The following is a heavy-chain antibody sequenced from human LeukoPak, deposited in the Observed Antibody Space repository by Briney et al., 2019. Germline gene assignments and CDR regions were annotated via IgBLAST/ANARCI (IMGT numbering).Heavy chain of an antibody. CDR2: IHSSGSA. V-gene: IGHV4-4*09. CDR3: ARHGVDVTTIPDYSYYYMDV. Sequence: SETLSLTCAVSGDSISSYYWSWIRQPPGKGLEWIAYIHSSGSADYNPSLKSRVTISVDTSKNQVSLKLNSVTAADTAVYYCARHGVDVTTIPDYSYYYMDVWCKGTTVTVSS. J-gene: IGHJ6*03. D-gene: IGHD3-3*01. CDR1: GDSISSYY.